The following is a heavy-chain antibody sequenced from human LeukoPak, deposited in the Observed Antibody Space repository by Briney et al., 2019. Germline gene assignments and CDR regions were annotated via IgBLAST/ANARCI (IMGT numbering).Heavy chain of an antibody. CDR2: IKQDGSEK. Sequence: SGGSLRLSCVVSGFTFSGYWMNWVRQAPGKGLEWVANIKQDGSEKYYVDSVKGRFTISRDNAKNSLYLQMNSLRGEDTAVYYCARGKAGASEIWGQGTMVTVSS. D-gene: IGHD3-10*01. CDR3: ARGKAGASEI. J-gene: IGHJ3*02. CDR1: GFTFSGYW. V-gene: IGHV3-7*05.